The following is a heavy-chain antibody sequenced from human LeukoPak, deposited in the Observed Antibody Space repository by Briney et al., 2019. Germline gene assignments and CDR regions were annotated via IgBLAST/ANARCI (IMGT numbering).Heavy chain of an antibody. Sequence: SETLSLTCTVSGGSFSSVDYYWSWIRQPPGKGLEWIGYIYYTGRTYYNPSLMSRTTMSVDTSQNQFSLRLNSVTAADTAVYYCARVPCSGGSCYSEFDFWGQGTLVTVSS. CDR2: IYYTGRT. CDR1: GGSFSSVDYY. CDR3: ARVPCSGGSCYSEFDF. J-gene: IGHJ4*02. V-gene: IGHV4-30-4*01. D-gene: IGHD2-15*01.